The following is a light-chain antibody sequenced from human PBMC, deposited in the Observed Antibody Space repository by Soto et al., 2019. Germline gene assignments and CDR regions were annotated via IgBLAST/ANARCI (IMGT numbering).Light chain of an antibody. Sequence: SYELIQPPSVSVTPGQTATITCFGDNLGDKYACWYQQKPGQSPVLVIYQDNKRPSGISERFSASNSENTATLTIRGTQAVDEADYYCQAWDSRTAVFGGGTKLTVL. V-gene: IGLV3-1*01. CDR3: QAWDSRTAV. J-gene: IGLJ2*01. CDR1: NLGDKY. CDR2: QDN.